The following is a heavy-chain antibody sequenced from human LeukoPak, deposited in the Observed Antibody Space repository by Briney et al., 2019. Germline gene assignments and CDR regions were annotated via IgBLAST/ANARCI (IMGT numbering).Heavy chain of an antibody. Sequence: GASVKVSCKVSGYTLTELSMHWARQAPGKGLEWMGSFDPEDGETIYAQKFQGRVTMTEDTSTDTAYMELSSLRSEDTAIYYCATDLTCSSTSCYVDYWGQGTLVTVSS. CDR3: ATDLTCSSTSCYVDY. D-gene: IGHD2-2*01. J-gene: IGHJ4*02. V-gene: IGHV1-24*01. CDR1: GYTLTELS. CDR2: FDPEDGET.